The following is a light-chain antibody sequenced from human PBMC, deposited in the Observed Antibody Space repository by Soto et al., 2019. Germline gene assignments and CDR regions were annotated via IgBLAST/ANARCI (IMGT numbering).Light chain of an antibody. J-gene: IGKJ5*01. Sequence: DLQMTQSPCSLSASVGDRVTITCRASESIARHLNWYQQKPGKAPKLLIYAASSLQNGVPSRFRGGGSATDFTLTISNLQPEEFATDYCQQSYSTLSITFGQGTRLEIK. CDR1: ESIARH. V-gene: IGKV1-39*01. CDR3: QQSYSTLSIT. CDR2: AAS.